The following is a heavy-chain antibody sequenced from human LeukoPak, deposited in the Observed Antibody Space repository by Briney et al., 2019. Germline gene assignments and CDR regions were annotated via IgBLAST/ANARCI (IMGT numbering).Heavy chain of an antibody. V-gene: IGHV4-59*01. J-gene: IGHJ5*02. Sequence: SETLSLTCTVSGGSLSSYYRSWIRQPPGKGLEWVGYIYYSGSTNYNPSLKSGVTISVNTSKNQSSLNLSSVPAADPAVYYCAHDYGDYGWFDPWGQGTLVTVSS. D-gene: IGHD4-17*01. CDR1: GGSLSSYY. CDR2: IYYSGST. CDR3: AHDYGDYGWFDP.